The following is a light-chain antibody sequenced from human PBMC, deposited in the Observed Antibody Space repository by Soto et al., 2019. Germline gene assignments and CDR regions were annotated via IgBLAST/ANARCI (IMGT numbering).Light chain of an antibody. CDR2: GAS. CDR3: QQLNSFPIP. J-gene: IGKJ3*01. CDR1: QGIANF. Sequence: IQLTQSPSSLSASVGDRVTISCRASQGIANFLAWYQQKPVKAPKILIYGASTLQSGVPSRFSGSGSGTDFTLTISSLQPEDFATYYCQQLNSFPIPFGPGTKVDIK. V-gene: IGKV1-9*01.